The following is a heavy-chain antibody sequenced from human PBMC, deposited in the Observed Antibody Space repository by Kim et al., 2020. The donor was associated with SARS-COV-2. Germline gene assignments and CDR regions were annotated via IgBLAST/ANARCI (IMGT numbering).Heavy chain of an antibody. CDR3: AKHYDILTGRFDY. J-gene: IGHJ4*02. D-gene: IGHD3-9*01. V-gene: IGHV4-39*01. Sequence: YNPSLKSRVTISVDTSKNQFSLKLSSVTAADTAVYYCAKHYDILTGRFDYWGQGTLVTVSS.